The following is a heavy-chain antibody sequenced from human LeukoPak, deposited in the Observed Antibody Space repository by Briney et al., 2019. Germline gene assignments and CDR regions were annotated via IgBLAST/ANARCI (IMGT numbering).Heavy chain of an antibody. D-gene: IGHD6-19*01. CDR3: ARATPGIAVAGFDY. CDR1: GYTFTGYY. V-gene: IGHV1-2*02. CDR2: INPNSGGT. J-gene: IGHJ4*02. Sequence: ASVKVSCKASGYTFTGYYMHWVRQAPGQGLEWMGWINPNSGGTNYAQKFQGRVTMTRDTSISTAYMELSRLRSEDTAVYYCARATPGIAVAGFDYWGQGTLVTVSS.